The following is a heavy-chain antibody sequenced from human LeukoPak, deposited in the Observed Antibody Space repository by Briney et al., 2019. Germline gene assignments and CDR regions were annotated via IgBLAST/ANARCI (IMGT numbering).Heavy chain of an antibody. CDR3: ARGGRSGSHDKFDY. CDR1: GFTFSSYA. V-gene: IGHV3-64*01. J-gene: IGHJ4*02. Sequence: GGSLRLPCAASGFTFSSYAMHWVRQAPGKGLEFVSGISSDGDRTYYVSSVRGRFILSRDNSKNTLDLQMGSLRGDDMAVYYCARGGRSGSHDKFDYWGQGTLVTVSS. CDR2: ISSDGDRT. D-gene: IGHD1-26*01.